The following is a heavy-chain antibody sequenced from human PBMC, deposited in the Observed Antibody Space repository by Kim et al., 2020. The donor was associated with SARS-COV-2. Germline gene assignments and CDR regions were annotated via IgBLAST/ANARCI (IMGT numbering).Heavy chain of an antibody. D-gene: IGHD2-15*01. V-gene: IGHV4-34*01. CDR2: VNHSGST. Sequence: SETLSLTCAVYGGSFSGYYWSWIRQPPGKGLEWIGEVNHSGSTNYNPSLKSRVTISVDTSKNQFSLKLSSVTAADTAVYYCARGGGYWGQGTLVTVSS. J-gene: IGHJ4*02. CDR3: ARGGGY. CDR1: GGSFSGYY.